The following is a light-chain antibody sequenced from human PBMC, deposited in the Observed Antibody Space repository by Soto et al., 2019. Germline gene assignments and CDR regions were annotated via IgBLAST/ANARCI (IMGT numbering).Light chain of an antibody. CDR1: TSNTGAGYD. CDR2: ANN. V-gene: IGLV1-40*01. CDR3: QSFDSSLSGWV. Sequence: QAVVTQPPSVSGAPGQRVTISCTGSTSNTGAGYDVHWYRHLPGTAPKLLIYANNNRPSGVPDRFSXSKSGTSASXAITGLQAEDEADYYCQSFDSSLSGWVFGGGTKLTVL. J-gene: IGLJ3*02.